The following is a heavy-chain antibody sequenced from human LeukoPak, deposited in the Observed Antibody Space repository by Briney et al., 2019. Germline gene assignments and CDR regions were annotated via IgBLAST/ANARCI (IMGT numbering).Heavy chain of an antibody. Sequence: GGSLRLSCAASGFTFSNYWMSWVRQAPGKGLEWVANIKQDGSEKYYVNSVKGRFTISRDNAKNSLYLQMNSLRVEDAAVYYCSKDLTSDFGGDLDPWGQGTLVTVSS. D-gene: IGHD3-10*01. CDR2: IKQDGSEK. J-gene: IGHJ5*02. CDR1: GFTFSNYW. CDR3: SKDLTSDFGGDLDP. V-gene: IGHV3-7*01.